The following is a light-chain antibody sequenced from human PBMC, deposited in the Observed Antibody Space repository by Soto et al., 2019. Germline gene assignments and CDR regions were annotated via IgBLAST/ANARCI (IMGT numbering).Light chain of an antibody. CDR1: QSVLHSSHNEKY. J-gene: IGKJ2*01. CDR3: QQYYSTPYT. Sequence: DIVMTQSPDSLAVSLGERATINCKSSQSVLHSSHNEKYLVWYQQKPGQPPKLRIYWASTRESGVPDRFSGSGSGTDFTLTISSLQAEDVAVYYCQQYYSTPYTFGQGTKLEIK. V-gene: IGKV4-1*01. CDR2: WAS.